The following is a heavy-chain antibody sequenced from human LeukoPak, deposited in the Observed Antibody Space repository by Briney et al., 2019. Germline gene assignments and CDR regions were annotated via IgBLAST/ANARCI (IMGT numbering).Heavy chain of an antibody. J-gene: IGHJ5*02. CDR2: ISGSGGST. CDR3: AKEGYDSSGYYYSP. V-gene: IGHV3-23*01. CDR1: GFTFSSYA. D-gene: IGHD3-22*01. Sequence: GGSLRLSCAASGFTFSSYAMSWVRQAPGKGLAWVSAISGSGGSTYYADSVKGRFTISRDNSKNTLYLQMNSLRAEDTAVYYCAKEGYDSSGYYYSPWGQGTLVTVSS.